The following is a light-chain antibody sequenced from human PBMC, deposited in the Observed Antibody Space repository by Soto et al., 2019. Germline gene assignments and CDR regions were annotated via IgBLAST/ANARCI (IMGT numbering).Light chain of an antibody. Sequence: QPVLTQSPSAYASLGASVKLTCTLSSGNSSYAIAWHQQQPEKVPRYLMKLNSDGSHSKGDGIPDRFAGSSSGAERYLTISSLQSEEEADYYCQTWGTGIWVFGGGTKLTVL. CDR3: QTWGTGIWV. CDR1: SGNSSYA. J-gene: IGLJ3*02. CDR2: LNSDGSH. V-gene: IGLV4-69*01.